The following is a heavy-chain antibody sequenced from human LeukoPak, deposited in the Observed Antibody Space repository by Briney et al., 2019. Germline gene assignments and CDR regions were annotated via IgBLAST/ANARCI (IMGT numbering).Heavy chain of an antibody. V-gene: IGHV1-2*06. CDR1: GYTFTGYY. D-gene: IGHD3-22*01. CDR3: AREPIYYDSSGYYYSGYFDY. J-gene: IGHJ4*02. CDR2: INPNSGGT. Sequence: ASVKVSCKASGYTFTGYYMHWVRQAPGQGLEWMGRINPNSGGTNYAQKFQGRVTMTRDTSISTAYMELSRLRSDDTAVYYCAREPIYYDSSGYYYSGYFDYWGQGTLVTVSS.